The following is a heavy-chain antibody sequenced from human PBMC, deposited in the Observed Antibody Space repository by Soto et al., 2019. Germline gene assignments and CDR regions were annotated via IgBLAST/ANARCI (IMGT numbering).Heavy chain of an antibody. CDR3: ARALTEFDY. CDR1: GYTFTTYY. V-gene: IGHV1-46*01. D-gene: IGHD7-27*01. CDR2: INPTGGAT. Sequence: QVRLVQSGAEVRKPGASVKLSCKASGYTFTTYYIHWVRQAPGQGLEWMGIINPTGGATSYAQNCQGRVTMTGDTSTNTVYMEMSSLRSDDTAMYYCARALTEFDYWGPGTLVTVSS. J-gene: IGHJ4*02.